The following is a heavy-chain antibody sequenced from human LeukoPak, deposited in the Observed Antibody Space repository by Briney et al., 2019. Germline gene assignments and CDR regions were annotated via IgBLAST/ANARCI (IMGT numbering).Heavy chain of an antibody. J-gene: IGHJ4*02. CDR2: INHSRST. V-gene: IGHV4-34*01. Sequence: SETLSLTCAVYGGSFSGYYWSWIRQPPGKGLEWIGEINHSRSTNYNPSLKSRVTISVDTSKNQFSLKLSSETAADTAVYYCARSFDYWGQGTLVTVSS. CDR1: GGSFSGYY. CDR3: ARSFDY.